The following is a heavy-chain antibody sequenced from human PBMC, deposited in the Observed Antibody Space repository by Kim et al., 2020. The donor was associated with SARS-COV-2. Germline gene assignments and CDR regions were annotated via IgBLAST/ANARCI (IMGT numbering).Heavy chain of an antibody. J-gene: IGHJ4*02. D-gene: IGHD1-26*01. V-gene: IGHV4-39*07. Sequence: STPSLKSRVTISVDTSKNQFSLKLSSVTAADTAVYYCARIGVGATKPIDYWGQGTLVTVSS. CDR3: ARIGVGATKPIDY.